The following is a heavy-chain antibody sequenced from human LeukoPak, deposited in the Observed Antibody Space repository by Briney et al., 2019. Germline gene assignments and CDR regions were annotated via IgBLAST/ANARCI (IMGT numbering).Heavy chain of an antibody. D-gene: IGHD2-8*01. CDR1: GGSFSGYY. CDR2: INHSGST. J-gene: IGHJ4*02. CDR3: ARGLVLMVYAIGFDY. Sequence: SETLSLTCAVYGGSFSGYYWSWIRQPPGKGLEWIGEINHSGSTNYNPSLKSRVTISVDTSKNQFSLKLSSVTAADMAVYYCARGLVLMVYAIGFDYWGQGTLVTVSS. V-gene: IGHV4-34*01.